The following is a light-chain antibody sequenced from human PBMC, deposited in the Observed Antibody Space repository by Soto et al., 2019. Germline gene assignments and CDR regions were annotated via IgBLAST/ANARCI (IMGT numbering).Light chain of an antibody. CDR3: CSYTISATLV. J-gene: IGLJ3*02. Sequence: QPALTQPASVSGSPGQSITISCSGTTNDIGTYNYVSWYQHHPGKVPKVIIYEVRNRPSGVSNRFSGSKSGNTASLTISGLQPEDEADYYCCSYTISATLVFGGGTKVTVL. CDR1: TNDIGTYNY. V-gene: IGLV2-14*01. CDR2: EVR.